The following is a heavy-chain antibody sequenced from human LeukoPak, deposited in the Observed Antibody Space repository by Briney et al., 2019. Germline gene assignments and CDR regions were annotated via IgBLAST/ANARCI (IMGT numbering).Heavy chain of an antibody. CDR3: AKGGGNCGGDCFYYFDY. CDR2: ISGSGGSA. J-gene: IGHJ4*02. Sequence: GGSLRLSCAASGFTFSSNPMSWVRQAPGKGLEWVSAISGSGGSAYYADSVTGRFTISRDNSKSTLFLQMNSLRAEDTAVYYCAKGGGNCGGDCFYYFDYWGRGTLVTVSS. D-gene: IGHD2-21*02. V-gene: IGHV3-23*01. CDR1: GFTFSSNP.